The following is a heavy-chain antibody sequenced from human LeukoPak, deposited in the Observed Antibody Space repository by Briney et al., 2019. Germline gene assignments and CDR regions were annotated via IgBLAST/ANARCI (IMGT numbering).Heavy chain of an antibody. D-gene: IGHD7-27*01. Sequence: GGSLRLSCVASGFTFSDAWMSWVRQAPGKGLEWVGRIKSKTDGGTTDYAAPVKGRFTISRDDSKNTLYLQMNSLKTEDTAVYYCARGPLGKDHFDYWGQGTLVTVPS. CDR3: ARGPLGKDHFDY. CDR1: GFTFSDAW. V-gene: IGHV3-15*01. CDR2: IKSKTDGGTT. J-gene: IGHJ4*02.